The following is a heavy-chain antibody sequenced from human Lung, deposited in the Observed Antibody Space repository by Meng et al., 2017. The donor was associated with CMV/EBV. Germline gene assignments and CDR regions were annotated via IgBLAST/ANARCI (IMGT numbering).Heavy chain of an antibody. V-gene: IGHV1-2*02. CDR2: INPNSGGT. J-gene: IGHJ4*02. D-gene: IGHD2-15*01. Sequence: SGYTITGYYMHWVRQAPGQGLGWMGWINPNSGGTSYAKKFQGRVTMTRDTSISTAYMELSRLRSDDTAVYYCARTYCSGGSCSSIFDYWGQGTLVTVSS. CDR3: ARTYCSGGSCSSIFDY. CDR1: GYTITGYY.